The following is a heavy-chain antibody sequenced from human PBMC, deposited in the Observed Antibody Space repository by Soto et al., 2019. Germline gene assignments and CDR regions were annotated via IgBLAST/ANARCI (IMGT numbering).Heavy chain of an antibody. J-gene: IGHJ6*02. CDR3: ARERLLVYYYGMDV. V-gene: IGHV3-30-3*01. Sequence: QVQLVESGGGVVQPGRSLRLSCAASGFTFSSYAMHWVRQAPGKGLEWVAVISYDGSNKYYADSVKGRFTISGDNSKNTRYLQMNSLRAEDTAVYYCARERLLVYYYGMDVWGQGTTVTVSS. CDR2: ISYDGSNK. D-gene: IGHD6-25*01. CDR1: GFTFSSYA.